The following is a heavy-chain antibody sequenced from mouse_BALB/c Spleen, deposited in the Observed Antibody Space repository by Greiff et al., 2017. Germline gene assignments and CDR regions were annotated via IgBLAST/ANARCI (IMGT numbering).Heavy chain of an antibody. CDR3: ARSLIYYYGSSLYAMDY. CDR2: IYPGDGDT. J-gene: IGHJ4*01. CDR1: GYAFSSYW. Sequence: VQLQQSGAELVRPGSSVKISCKASGYAFSSYWMNWVKQRPGQGLEWIGQIYPGDGDTNYNGKFKGKATLTADKSSSTAYMQLSSLTSEDSAVYFCARSLIYYYGSSLYAMDYWGQGTSVTVSS. V-gene: IGHV1-80*01. D-gene: IGHD1-1*01.